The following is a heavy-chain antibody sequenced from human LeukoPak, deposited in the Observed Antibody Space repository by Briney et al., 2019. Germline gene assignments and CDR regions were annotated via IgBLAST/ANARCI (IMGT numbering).Heavy chain of an antibody. D-gene: IGHD1-7*01. CDR2: IKQDGSEK. CDR3: AREDDWNYEDY. Sequence: GGSLRLSCAASGFTFSGYAMSWVRQAPGKGLEWVANIKQDGSEKYYVNSVKGRFTISRDNAKNSLYLQMNSLRAEDTAIYYCAREDDWNYEDYWGQGTLVTVSS. CDR1: GFTFSGYA. V-gene: IGHV3-7*01. J-gene: IGHJ4*02.